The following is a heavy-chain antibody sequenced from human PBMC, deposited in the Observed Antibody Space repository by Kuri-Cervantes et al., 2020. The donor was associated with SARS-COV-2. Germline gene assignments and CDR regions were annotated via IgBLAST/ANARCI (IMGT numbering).Heavy chain of an antibody. CDR1: GGSFSRSSSY. CDR3: ARHQTYSSSFYYYYYYGMDV. V-gene: IGHV4-61*02. D-gene: IGHD6-6*01. J-gene: IGHJ6*02. CDR2: IQTSGST. Sequence: SETLSLTCTVSGGSFSRSSSYWSWIRQPAGKGLEWMGRIQTSGSTDYNPSLESRLTISIDTSKNQFSLKLSSVTAADTAVYYCARHQTYSSSFYYYYYYGMDVWGRGTTVTVSS.